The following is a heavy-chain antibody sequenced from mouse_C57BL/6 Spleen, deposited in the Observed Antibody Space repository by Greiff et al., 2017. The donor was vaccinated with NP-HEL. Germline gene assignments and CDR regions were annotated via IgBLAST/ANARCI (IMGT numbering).Heavy chain of an antibody. V-gene: IGHV1-63*01. D-gene: IGHD1-1*01. CDR1: GYTFTNYW. CDR3: ARERNYYGDYAMDY. CDR2: IYPGGGYT. Sequence: QVQLQQSGAELVRPGTSVKMSCKASGYTFTNYWIGWAKQRPGHGLEWIGDIYPGGGYTNYNEKFKGKATLTADKSSSTAYMQFSSLTSEDSAIYYGARERNYYGDYAMDYWGQGTSVTVSS. J-gene: IGHJ4*01.